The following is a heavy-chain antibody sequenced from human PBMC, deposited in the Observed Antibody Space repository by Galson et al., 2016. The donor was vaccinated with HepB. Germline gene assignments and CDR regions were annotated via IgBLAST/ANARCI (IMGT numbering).Heavy chain of an antibody. CDR2: TWYDGSNK. Sequence: SLRLSCAASGFTFSSSWMHWVRQAPGKGLEWVAVTWYDGSNKYYTDSVKGRFTISRDNSKNTLYLQMNSLRAEDTAVYYCARTMVRGVVKVGYYYYGLDVWGQGTTVTVSS. J-gene: IGHJ6*02. CDR3: ARTMVRGVVKVGYYYYGLDV. CDR1: GFTFSSSW. D-gene: IGHD3-10*01. V-gene: IGHV3-33*08.